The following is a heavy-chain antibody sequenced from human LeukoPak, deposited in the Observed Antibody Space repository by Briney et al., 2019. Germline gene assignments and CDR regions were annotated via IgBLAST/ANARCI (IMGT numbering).Heavy chain of an antibody. D-gene: IGHD1-1*01. Sequence: GESLKISCMGSGYSFTYYWIGWVRQMPGKGLEWMGIIYPGDSETRYNASFQGQVTISADKSVSTAYLQWNSLKASDTAMYYCARRGQLWSLDYWGQGTLVTVSS. J-gene: IGHJ4*02. CDR1: GYSFTYYW. CDR3: ARRGQLWSLDY. CDR2: IYPGDSET. V-gene: IGHV5-51*01.